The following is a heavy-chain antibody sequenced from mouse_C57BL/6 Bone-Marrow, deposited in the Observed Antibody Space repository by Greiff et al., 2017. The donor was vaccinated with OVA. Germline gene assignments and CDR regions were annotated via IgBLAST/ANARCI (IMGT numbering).Heavy chain of an antibody. CDR1: GFTFSSYA. CDR3: ARTYSNYAMDY. V-gene: IGHV5-4*03. D-gene: IGHD2-5*01. Sequence: EVKLVESGGGLVKPGGSLKLSCAASGFTFSSYAMSWVRQTPEKRLEWVATISDGGSYTYYPDNVKGRFTISRDNAKNNLYLQMSHLKSEDTAMYYCARTYSNYAMDYWGQGTSVTVS. J-gene: IGHJ4*01. CDR2: ISDGGSYT.